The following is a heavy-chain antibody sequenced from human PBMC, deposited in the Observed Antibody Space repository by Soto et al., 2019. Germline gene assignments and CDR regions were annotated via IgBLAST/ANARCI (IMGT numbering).Heavy chain of an antibody. Sequence: SETLSLTCAVYGGPFSGYYWSWIRQPPGKGLEWIGEINHSGSTNYNPSLKSRVTISVDTSKNQFSLKLSSVLAADTAVYYCARVPLFYDFWSGPKGFDPWGQGPLVTVSS. D-gene: IGHD3-3*01. CDR2: INHSGST. CDR1: GGPFSGYY. J-gene: IGHJ5*02. CDR3: ARVPLFYDFWSGPKGFDP. V-gene: IGHV4-34*01.